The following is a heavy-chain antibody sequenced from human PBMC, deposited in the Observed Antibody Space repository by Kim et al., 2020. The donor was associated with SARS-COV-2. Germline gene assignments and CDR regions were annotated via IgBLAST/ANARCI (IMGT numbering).Heavy chain of an antibody. J-gene: IGHJ3*01. CDR2: IIPIFGTA. Sequence: SVKVSCKASGGTFSSYAISWVRQAPGQGLEWMGGIIPIFGTANYAQKFQGRVTITADESTSTAYMELSSLRSEDTAVYYCARVPTYYYDSSGYYPHAFDGWGQGTMVTVSS. D-gene: IGHD3-22*01. CDR1: GGTFSSYA. V-gene: IGHV1-69*13. CDR3: ARVPTYYYDSSGYYPHAFDG.